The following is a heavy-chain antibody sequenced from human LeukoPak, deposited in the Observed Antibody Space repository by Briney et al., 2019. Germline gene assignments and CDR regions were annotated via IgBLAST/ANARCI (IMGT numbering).Heavy chain of an antibody. D-gene: IGHD4-17*01. CDR3: TTDATQYGDYVVNWFDP. CDR1: GFTFSSYG. J-gene: IGHJ5*02. CDR2: ISGSGGST. V-gene: IGHV3-23*01. Sequence: GGSLRLSCAASGFTFSSYGMSWVRQAPGKGLEWVSAISGSGGSTYYADSVKGRFTISRDNSKNTLYLQMNSLKTEDTAVYYCTTDATQYGDYVVNWFDPWGQGTLVTVSP.